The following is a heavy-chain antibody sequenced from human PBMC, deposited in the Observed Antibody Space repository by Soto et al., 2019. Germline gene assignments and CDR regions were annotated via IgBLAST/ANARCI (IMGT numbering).Heavy chain of an antibody. V-gene: IGHV5-10-1*01. Sequence: GESLRISCKGSGYSFTSFWISWVRQMPGKGLEWMGKINPDDSSTNYTPSFQDHVTMSSDKSISTAYLQWSSLKASDTAVYYCATTCSPGGNVHYGMDVRGRGSTVTGS. J-gene: IGHJ6*02. D-gene: IGHD3-10*02. CDR1: GYSFTSFW. CDR3: ATTCSPGGNVHYGMDV. CDR2: INPDDSST.